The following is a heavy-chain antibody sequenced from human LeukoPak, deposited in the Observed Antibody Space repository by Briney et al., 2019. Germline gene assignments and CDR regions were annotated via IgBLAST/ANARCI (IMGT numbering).Heavy chain of an antibody. V-gene: IGHV3-30*02. CDR1: GFTFSSYG. J-gene: IGHJ3*02. CDR3: AKGDYYDRAVDAFDI. Sequence: GGSLRLSCAASGFTFSSYGMHWVRQAPGKGLEWVAFIRYDGSNKYYADSVKGRFTISRDNSKNTPYLQMNSLRAEDTAVYYCAKGDYYDRAVDAFDIWGQGTMVTVSS. D-gene: IGHD3-22*01. CDR2: IRYDGSNK.